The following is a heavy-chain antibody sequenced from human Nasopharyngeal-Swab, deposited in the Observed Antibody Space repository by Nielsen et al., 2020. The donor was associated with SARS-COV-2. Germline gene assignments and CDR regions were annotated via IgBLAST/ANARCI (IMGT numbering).Heavy chain of an antibody. D-gene: IGHD6-13*01. J-gene: IGHJ5*02. CDR2: IYYSGST. V-gene: IGHV4-31*02. Sequence: WIRQPPGKDLEWIGYIYYSGSTYYNPSLKSRVTISVDTSKNQFSLKLSSVTAADTAVYYCARGRKQQLVLRWFDPWGQGTLVTVSS. CDR3: ARGRKQQLVLRWFDP.